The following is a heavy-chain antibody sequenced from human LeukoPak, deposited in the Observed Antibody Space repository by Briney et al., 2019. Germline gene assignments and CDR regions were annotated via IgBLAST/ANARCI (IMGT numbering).Heavy chain of an antibody. J-gene: IGHJ5*02. V-gene: IGHV1-69*06. Sequence: SVKVSCKASGGTFSSYAISWVRQAPGQGLEWMGGIIPIFGTANYAQKFQGRVTITADKSTSTTYMELSSLRSEDTAVYYCALRVVVPAANYNWFDPWGQGTLVTVSS. CDR1: GGTFSSYA. CDR3: ALRVVVPAANYNWFDP. D-gene: IGHD2-2*01. CDR2: IIPIFGTA.